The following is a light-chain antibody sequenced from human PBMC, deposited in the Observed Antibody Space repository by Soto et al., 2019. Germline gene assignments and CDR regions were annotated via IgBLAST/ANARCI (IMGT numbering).Light chain of an antibody. J-gene: IGKJ1*01. CDR2: DAS. CDR1: QSISSW. Sequence: DIQMTQSPSSLSASVGDRVTMHCRASQSISSWLAWYQQKPGKVPKILIYDASSLHSGVPSRFRGSGSGTEFTLTISSLQPDDFETYYCQQYNTYSWTFGQGTKVDIK. V-gene: IGKV1-5*01. CDR3: QQYNTYSWT.